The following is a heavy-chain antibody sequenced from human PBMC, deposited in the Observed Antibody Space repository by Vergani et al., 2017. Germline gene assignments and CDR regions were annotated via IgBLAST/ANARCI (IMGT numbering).Heavy chain of an antibody. CDR1: GGSISSSNW. V-gene: IGHV4-4*02. CDR2: IYHSGST. D-gene: IGHD3-22*01. J-gene: IGHJ4*02. CDR3: ARAQYYDSSGSMGTYYFDY. Sequence: QVQLQESGPGLVKPSGTLSLTCAVSGGSISSSNWWSWVRQPPGKGLEWIGEIYHSGSTNYNPSLKSRVTISVDKSKNQFSLKLSSVTAADTAVYYCARAQYYDSSGSMGTYYFDYWGQGTLVTVSS.